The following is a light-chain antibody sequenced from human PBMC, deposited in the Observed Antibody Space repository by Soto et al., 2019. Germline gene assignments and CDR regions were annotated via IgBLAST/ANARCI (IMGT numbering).Light chain of an antibody. J-gene: IGKJ1*01. CDR1: QSVSSY. V-gene: IGKV3-11*01. CDR2: DVS. Sequence: EIVLTQSPATLSLSPGQSATLSCRASQSVSSYFAWYQQKPGQAPSLLIYDVSNRATGIPARFSGSGSGTDFTLTISFPEPEDSAVYFCQQRSNWPWTFGQGTKVDI. CDR3: QQRSNWPWT.